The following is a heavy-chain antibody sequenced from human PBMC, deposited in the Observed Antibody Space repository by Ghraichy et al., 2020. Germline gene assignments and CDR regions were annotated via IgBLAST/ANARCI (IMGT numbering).Heavy chain of an antibody. Sequence: GGSLRLSCEASGFTFSTYWMTWVRQAPGKGLEWVANIRQDGGKKNYLDSVKGRFTVSRDNAKNSLYLRMSSLGAEDTAVYYCAREAGYYYDSTGYYDFWGQGTLVTVSS. V-gene: IGHV3-7*03. J-gene: IGHJ4*02. D-gene: IGHD3-22*01. CDR2: IRQDGGKK. CDR1: GFTFSTYW. CDR3: AREAGYYYDSTGYYDF.